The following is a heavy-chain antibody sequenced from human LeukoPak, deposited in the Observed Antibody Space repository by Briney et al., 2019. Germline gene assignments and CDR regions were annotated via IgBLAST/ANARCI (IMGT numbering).Heavy chain of an antibody. V-gene: IGHV4-38-2*02. Sequence: SETLSLTCTVSGYSISSGYYWGWIRQPPGKGLEWIGSIYHSGSTYYNPSLKSRVTISVDTSKNQFSLKLNSVTAADTAVYYCARLKGVTMVRGAKNWFDPWGQGTLVTVSS. D-gene: IGHD3-10*01. CDR1: GYSISSGYY. CDR2: IYHSGST. J-gene: IGHJ5*02. CDR3: ARLKGVTMVRGAKNWFDP.